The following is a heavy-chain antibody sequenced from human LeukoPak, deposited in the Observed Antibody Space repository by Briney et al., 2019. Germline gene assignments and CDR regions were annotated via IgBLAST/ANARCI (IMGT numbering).Heavy chain of an antibody. CDR2: ISSSSSYI. V-gene: IGHV3-21*01. CDR1: GFTFSSYG. D-gene: IGHD2-8*01. Sequence: GRSLRLSCAASGFTFSSYGTHWVRQAPGKGLEWVSSISSSSSYIYYADSVKGRFTISRDNAKNSLYLQMNSLRAEDTAVYYCARGCTNGVCYTETGMDYWGQGTLVTVSS. CDR3: ARGCTNGVCYTETGMDY. J-gene: IGHJ4*02.